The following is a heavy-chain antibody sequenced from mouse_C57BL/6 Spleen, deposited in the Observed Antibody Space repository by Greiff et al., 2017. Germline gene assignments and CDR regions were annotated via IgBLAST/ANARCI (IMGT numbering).Heavy chain of an antibody. CDR1: GFTFSNYW. D-gene: IGHD1-1*01. CDR2: IRLKSDNYAT. J-gene: IGHJ2*01. Sequence: EVKLVESGGGLVQPGGSMKLSCVASGFTFSNYWMNWVRQSPEKGLEWVAQIRLKSDNYATHYAESVTGRFIISRDDSKRSVYLQMNNVMAEDTGIYYCTQCITTGVALDYWGQGTTLTVSS. V-gene: IGHV6-3*01. CDR3: TQCITTGVALDY.